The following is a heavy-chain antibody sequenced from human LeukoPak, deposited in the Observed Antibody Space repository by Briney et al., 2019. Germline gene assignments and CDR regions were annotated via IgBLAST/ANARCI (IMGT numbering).Heavy chain of an antibody. CDR1: GYTFTSYY. D-gene: IGHD1-1*01. J-gene: IGHJ4*02. CDR2: INPSGGST. CDR3: ARESHVERDDY. Sequence: ASVKVSCKASGYTFTSYYMHWVRQAPGQGLEWMGIINPSGGSTSYAQKFQGRVTMTTDTVTSTAYMELRSLRSDDTAVYYCARESHVERDDYWGQGTRVTVSS. V-gene: IGHV1-46*01.